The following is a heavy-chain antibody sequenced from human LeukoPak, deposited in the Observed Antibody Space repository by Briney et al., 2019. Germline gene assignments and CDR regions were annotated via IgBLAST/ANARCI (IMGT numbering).Heavy chain of an antibody. CDR2: INPNSGGT. Sequence: ASVTVTCKASGYTCTGYYMHWVRQPPAQGLESMGWINPNSGGTNYAQKFQGRVTMTRDTSISTAYMELSRLRSDHAAVSYCARDTPYSSGWYRWGQGTLVTVSS. J-gene: IGHJ5*02. CDR1: GYTCTGYY. CDR3: ARDTPYSSGWYR. V-gene: IGHV1-2*02. D-gene: IGHD6-19*01.